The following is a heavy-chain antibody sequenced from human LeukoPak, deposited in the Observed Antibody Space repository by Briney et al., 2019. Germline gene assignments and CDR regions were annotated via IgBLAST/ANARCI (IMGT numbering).Heavy chain of an antibody. D-gene: IGHD3-22*01. Sequence: PGGSLRLSCAASGFIFSSYSMNWVRQAPGKGLEWVSSISSSSSYMYYADSVKGRFTISRDNAKNSLYLQMNSLRDEDTAVYYCARDPYYYDSSGYYSTDYWGQGTLVTVSS. CDR2: ISSSSSYM. CDR1: GFIFSSYS. J-gene: IGHJ4*02. V-gene: IGHV3-21*01. CDR3: ARDPYYYDSSGYYSTDY.